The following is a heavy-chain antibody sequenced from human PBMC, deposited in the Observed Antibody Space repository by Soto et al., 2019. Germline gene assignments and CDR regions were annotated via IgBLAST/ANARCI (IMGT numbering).Heavy chain of an antibody. CDR2: VSHDGRTT. V-gene: IGHV3-30*18. CDR1: GFTFSDYA. D-gene: IGHD6-19*01. J-gene: IGHJ4*02. Sequence: VQLVESGGGGVQPGRSLRLSCAASGFTFSDYAMHWVRQAPCKGLAWVAVVSHDGRTTHYADSVKGRFTISRDSSKNTVSLEMTSLRAEDTAVYYCAKGARQLLDTSDFNYFGQVALVTVSS. CDR3: AKGARQLLDTSDFNY.